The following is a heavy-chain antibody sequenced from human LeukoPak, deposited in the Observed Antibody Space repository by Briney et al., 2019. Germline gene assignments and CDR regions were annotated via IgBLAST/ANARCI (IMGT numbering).Heavy chain of an antibody. CDR1: GGTFSGYA. J-gene: IGHJ4*02. D-gene: IGHD2/OR15-2a*01. Sequence: SVKVSCKASGGTFSGYAISWVRQAPGQGLEWMGGIIPIFGTANYAQKFQGRVTITADESTSTAYMELSSLRSEDTAVYYCARTEISRGYFDYWGQGTLVIVSS. V-gene: IGHV1-69*13. CDR3: ARTEISRGYFDY. CDR2: IIPIFGTA.